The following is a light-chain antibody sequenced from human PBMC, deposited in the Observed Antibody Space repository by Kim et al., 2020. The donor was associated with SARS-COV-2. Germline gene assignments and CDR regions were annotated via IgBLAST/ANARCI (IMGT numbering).Light chain of an antibody. CDR2: GPS. V-gene: IGKV3-20*01. Sequence: SPGDTATLACRASQYIDSNYFAWFQQKPGQAPRLLIYGPSIRATGIPDRFSGSASGTDFTLTITRLEPEDFAVYYCLQYTNLPRTFCQGTKVEIK. J-gene: IGKJ1*01. CDR1: QYIDSNY. CDR3: LQYTNLPRT.